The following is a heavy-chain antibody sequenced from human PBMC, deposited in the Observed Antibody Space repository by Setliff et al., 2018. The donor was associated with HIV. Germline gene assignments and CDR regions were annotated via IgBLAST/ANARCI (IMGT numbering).Heavy chain of an antibody. CDR1: GGSISTYY. Sequence: PSETLSLTCTVSGGSISTYYWSWIRQPPGKGLEWIGSIYFTGSSDNNPSLKSRVTLSVDTSKHQFSLTLSSVTAADTAVYYCARTPSRGGFDYWGQGTLVTVSS. J-gene: IGHJ4*02. CDR3: ARTPSRGGFDY. CDR2: IYFTGSS. V-gene: IGHV4-59*01. D-gene: IGHD3-16*01.